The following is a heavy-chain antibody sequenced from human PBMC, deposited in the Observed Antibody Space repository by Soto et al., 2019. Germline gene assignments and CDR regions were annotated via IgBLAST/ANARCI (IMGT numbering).Heavy chain of an antibody. CDR3: ARLPNKSPQN. CDR1: GFTFSSYW. V-gene: IGHV3-74*01. J-gene: IGHJ1*01. Sequence: EVQLVESGGGLVQPGGSLRLSCVASGFTFSSYWMHWVRQAPGKGLVWVSSISNDGSSIYADPVKGRFTISRDNAKKTLYLQMNSLRAEDTAVYYRARLPNKSPQNWGQGTLVIVSP. CDR2: ISNDGSS.